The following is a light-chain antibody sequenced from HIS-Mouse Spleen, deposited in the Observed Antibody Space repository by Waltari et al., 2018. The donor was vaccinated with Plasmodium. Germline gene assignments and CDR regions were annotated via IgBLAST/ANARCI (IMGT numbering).Light chain of an antibody. J-gene: IGLJ3*02. CDR1: ALPKKY. V-gene: IGLV3-10*01. Sequence: SYELTQPPSVSVSPGQTARITCSGDALPKKYAYWYQRKSGQAPVLVIYADSKRPSGIPGRLSGSSSGTMATLTISGAQVEDEADYYCYSTDSSGNHRVFGGGTKLTVL. CDR3: YSTDSSGNHRV. CDR2: ADS.